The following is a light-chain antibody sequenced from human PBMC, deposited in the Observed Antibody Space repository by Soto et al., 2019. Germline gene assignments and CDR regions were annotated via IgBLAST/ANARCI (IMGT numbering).Light chain of an antibody. V-gene: IGKV2-28*01. J-gene: IGKJ1*01. CDR2: LTS. Sequence: DIVMTQSPLSLPVTPGEPASLSCRSSQSLLQSNGYTYLDWYLQKSGQSPQLLIYLTSIRASGVPDRFNGSGSGTDFTLKISKVEAEDVGVYYCMQALQTPPWTFGQGTKVEIK. CDR3: MQALQTPPWT. CDR1: QSLLQSNGYTY.